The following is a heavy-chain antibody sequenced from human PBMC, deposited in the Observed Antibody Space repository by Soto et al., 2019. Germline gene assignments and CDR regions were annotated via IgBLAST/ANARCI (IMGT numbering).Heavy chain of an antibody. D-gene: IGHD3-10*01. V-gene: IGHV4-59*08. CDR1: GGSIRSYD. Sequence: SETLSLTCPVSGGSIRSYDWSWIRQPPGKGLEWIGYIYYSGSTNYNPSLKSRVTISVDTSKNQFSLKLNSMTAADTAVYYCARHNYGSGSTYFDYWGQGTLVTVSS. CDR2: IYYSGST. J-gene: IGHJ4*02. CDR3: ARHNYGSGSTYFDY.